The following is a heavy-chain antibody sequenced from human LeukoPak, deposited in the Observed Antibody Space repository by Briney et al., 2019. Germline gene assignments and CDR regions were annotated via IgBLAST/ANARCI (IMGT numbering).Heavy chain of an antibody. V-gene: IGHV1-2*02. CDR1: GYTFTGYY. J-gene: IGHJ4*02. CDR3: ARDDSSGYLGDY. D-gene: IGHD3-22*01. Sequence: ASVKVSCKASGYTFTGYYMHWVRQAPGQGLEWMGWINPNSGGTNYAQKFQGRVTMTRDTSISTAYMELSRLRSDDTAVYYCARDDSSGYLGDYWGQGTLVTVSS. CDR2: INPNSGGT.